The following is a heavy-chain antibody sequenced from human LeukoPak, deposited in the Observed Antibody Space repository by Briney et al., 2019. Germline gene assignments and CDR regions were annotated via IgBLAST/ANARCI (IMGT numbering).Heavy chain of an antibody. D-gene: IGHD5-24*01. V-gene: IGHV2-5*02. Sequence: SGPTLVNPIQTLTLTCTFSGFSLSTNGLGVGWVRQPPGEALEWLAVVYSDNNKRYSPSLESRLTITKGTSENQVVLTMTNMDPVDTATYYCARIRHGRDGYNPDYWGQGTLVTVSS. CDR3: ARIRHGRDGYNPDY. CDR2: VYSDNNK. CDR1: GFSLSTNGLG. J-gene: IGHJ4*02.